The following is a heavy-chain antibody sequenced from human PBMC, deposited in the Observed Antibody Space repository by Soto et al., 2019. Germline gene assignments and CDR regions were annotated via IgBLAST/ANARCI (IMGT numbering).Heavy chain of an antibody. J-gene: IGHJ5*02. CDR2: IYHSGST. CDR1: GGSISSSNW. Sequence: PSETLSLTCAVSGGSISSSNWWSWVRQSPGKGLEWIGEIYHSGSTNYNPSLKSRVTMSVDKSKNQFSLNLNSVTAADTAVYYCASALYCSGGSCSFDPWGQGTLVTVSS. CDR3: ASALYCSGGSCSFDP. D-gene: IGHD2-15*01. V-gene: IGHV4-4*02.